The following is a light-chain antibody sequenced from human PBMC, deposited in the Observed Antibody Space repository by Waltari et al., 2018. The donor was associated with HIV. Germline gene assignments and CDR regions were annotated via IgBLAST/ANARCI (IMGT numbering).Light chain of an antibody. V-gene: IGKV3-15*01. CDR2: GAS. CDR3: QQYQTWPRT. Sequence: EVLMTQSPAALSVSPGETVTFFCGASEDVGSNLAWYQQKRGPGPRLLVSGASTRAAGVPTRFAGRGSGTDFSLTISTLQSNDSAVYFCQQYQTWPRTFGQGTLV. J-gene: IGKJ1*01. CDR1: EDVGSN.